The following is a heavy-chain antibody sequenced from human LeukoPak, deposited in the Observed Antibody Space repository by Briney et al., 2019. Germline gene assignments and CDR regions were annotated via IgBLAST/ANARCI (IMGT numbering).Heavy chain of an antibody. V-gene: IGHV3-48*04. D-gene: IGHD3-10*01. CDR1: GFTFSSYS. Sequence: QAGGSLRLSCAASGFTFSSYSMNWVRQAPGKGLEWVSYISSSSSTIYYADSVKGRFTISRDNAKNSLYLQMNSLRAEDTAVYYCARDLSAKRADRGYWGQGTLVTVSS. J-gene: IGHJ4*02. CDR3: ARDLSAKRADRGY. CDR2: ISSSSSTI.